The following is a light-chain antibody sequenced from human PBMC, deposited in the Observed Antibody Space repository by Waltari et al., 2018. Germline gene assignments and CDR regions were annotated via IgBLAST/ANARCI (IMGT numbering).Light chain of an antibody. Sequence: QSALTQPPSASGSPGQSVSISCTGTSSDVGTYNAVPWYQQHPGKAPKLIIYDVSDRPSGVPDRFSGSKSANTASLTVSGLQAEDEADYYCNSYAGSNSVVFGGGTKLTVL. J-gene: IGLJ3*02. V-gene: IGLV2-8*01. CDR1: SSDVGTYNA. CDR3: NSYAGSNSVV. CDR2: DVS.